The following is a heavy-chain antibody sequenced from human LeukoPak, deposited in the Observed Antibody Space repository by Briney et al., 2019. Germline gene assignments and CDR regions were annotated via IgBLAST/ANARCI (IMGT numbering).Heavy chain of an antibody. V-gene: IGHV3-11*01. CDR1: GFTFSDYY. CDR3: AKDLWLLIDSYGMDV. Sequence: GGSLRLSCAASGFTFSDYYMSWIRQAPGKGLEWVSYISSSGSTIYYADSVKGRSTISRDNAKSSLYLQMNSLRAEDTAVYYCAKDLWLLIDSYGMDVWGQGTTVTVSS. J-gene: IGHJ6*02. CDR2: ISSSGSTI. D-gene: IGHD3-9*01.